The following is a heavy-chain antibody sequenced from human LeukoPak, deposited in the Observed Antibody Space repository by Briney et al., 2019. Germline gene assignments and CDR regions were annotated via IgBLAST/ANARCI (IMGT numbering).Heavy chain of an antibody. V-gene: IGHV3-33*05. CDR1: GLTFSSHG. D-gene: IGHD3-22*01. J-gene: IGHJ4*02. CDR2: ISLDGSKT. Sequence: HPGGSLRLSCAASGLTFSSHGFHWVRQAPGKGLEWVTFISLDGSKTSYADSVKGRFTFSRDDSKNTLYLEMNSLRAEDTAVYYCARTPRNYYDSSGYPVNYYFDYWGQGTLVTVSS. CDR3: ARTPRNYYDSSGYPVNYYFDY.